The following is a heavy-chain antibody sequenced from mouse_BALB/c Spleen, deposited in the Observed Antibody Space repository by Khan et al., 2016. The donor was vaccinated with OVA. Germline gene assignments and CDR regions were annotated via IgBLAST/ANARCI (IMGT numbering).Heavy chain of an antibody. V-gene: IGHV1-7*01. CDR1: GYTFTTYW. CDR3: TRDRIDY. CDR2: INPTSGYT. J-gene: IGHJ2*01. Sequence: QVQLQQSGAELAKPGASEKMSCKASGYTFTTYWMHWVKQRPGQGLEWIGYINPTSGYTDYNDKIKDRATLSADKSSSTAYMQLNSLTSEDSAVYYCTRDRIDYWGQGTTLTVSS.